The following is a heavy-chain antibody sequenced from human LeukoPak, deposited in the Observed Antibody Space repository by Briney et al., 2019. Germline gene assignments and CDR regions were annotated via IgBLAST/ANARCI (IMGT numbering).Heavy chain of an antibody. CDR2: ISGSGGST. D-gene: IGHD3-22*01. V-gene: IGHV3-23*01. CDR1: GFTFSSYA. Sequence: RAGGSLRLSCAVSGFTFSSYAMSWVRQAPGKGLEWVSAISGSGGSTYYADSVKGRFTISRDNSKNTLYLQMNSLRAEDTAVYYCAKFGGRYYYDSSGYYYFDYWGQGTPVTVSS. J-gene: IGHJ4*02. CDR3: AKFGGRYYYDSSGYYYFDY.